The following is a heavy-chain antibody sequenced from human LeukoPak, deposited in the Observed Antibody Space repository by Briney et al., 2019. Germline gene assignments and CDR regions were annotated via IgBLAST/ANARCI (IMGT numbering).Heavy chain of an antibody. Sequence: SETLSLTCTVSGGSIRSYWSWIRQPAGKGLEWIGRIYGSGSTDYNPSLKSRVTMTRDTSTSTVYMELSSLRSEDTAVYYCARVRGGLHDAFDIWGQGTMVTVSS. V-gene: IGHV4-4*07. CDR3: ARVRGGLHDAFDI. CDR2: IYGSGST. J-gene: IGHJ3*02. CDR1: GGSIRSY. D-gene: IGHD2-21*02.